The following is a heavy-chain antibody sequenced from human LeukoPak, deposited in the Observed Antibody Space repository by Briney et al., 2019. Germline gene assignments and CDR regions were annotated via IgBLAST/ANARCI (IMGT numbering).Heavy chain of an antibody. Sequence: ASVKVSRKASGYTFTGYYMHWVRQAPGQGLEWMGRINPNSGGTNYAQKFQGRVTMTRDTSISTAYMDLSSLRSDDTAVYYCTREDDSSGYRPFDIWGQGTMVTVSS. CDR2: INPNSGGT. D-gene: IGHD3-22*01. CDR1: GYTFTGYY. CDR3: TREDDSSGYRPFDI. V-gene: IGHV1-2*06. J-gene: IGHJ3*02.